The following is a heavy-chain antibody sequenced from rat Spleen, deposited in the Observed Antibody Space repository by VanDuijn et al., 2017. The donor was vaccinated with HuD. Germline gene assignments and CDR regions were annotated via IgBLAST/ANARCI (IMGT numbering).Heavy chain of an antibody. J-gene: IGHJ2*01. CDR2: ISPSGGST. D-gene: IGHD5-1*01. CDR1: GFSFGNNG. Sequence: EVQLVESDGGLVQPGRSLKLSCAASGFSFGNNGMHWIRQAPTKGLEWVASISPSGGSTYYRDSVKGRFTISRDNAKNSLFLQMNSLRSEDTATYYCARDWEGDWGQGVMVTVSS. CDR3: ARDWEGD. V-gene: IGHV5-19*01.